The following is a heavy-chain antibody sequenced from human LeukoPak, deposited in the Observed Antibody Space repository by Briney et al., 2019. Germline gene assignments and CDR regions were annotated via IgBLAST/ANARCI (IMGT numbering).Heavy chain of an antibody. CDR1: GFTFSSYG. V-gene: IGHV3-23*01. D-gene: IGHD6-13*01. CDR2: ISGSGGST. Sequence: GGSLRLSCAASGFTFSSYGMHWVRQAPGKGLEWVSAISGSGGSTYYADSVKGRFTISRDNSKNTLYLQMNSLRAEDTAVYYCAKEIAAAEDYFDYWGQGTLVTVSS. CDR3: AKEIAAAEDYFDY. J-gene: IGHJ4*02.